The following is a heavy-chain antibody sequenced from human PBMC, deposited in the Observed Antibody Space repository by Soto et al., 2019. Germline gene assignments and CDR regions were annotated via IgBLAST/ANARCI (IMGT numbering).Heavy chain of an antibody. Sequence: EVQLVESGGGLVQPGGSLRLSCAASGFTFSTYSMHWVRQAPGKGLVWVSRISGDGSSTNYADSVKGRFTISRDNAKNTRYTQMNRLGAEGTAVYYCARVPYGDNFYSYSYMDVRGKGTTVTVSS. CDR1: GFTFSTYS. J-gene: IGHJ6*03. CDR3: ARVPYGDNFYSYSYMDV. V-gene: IGHV3-74*01. D-gene: IGHD4-17*01. CDR2: ISGDGSST.